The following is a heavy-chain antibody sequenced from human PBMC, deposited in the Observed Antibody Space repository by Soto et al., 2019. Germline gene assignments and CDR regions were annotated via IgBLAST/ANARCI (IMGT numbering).Heavy chain of an antibody. CDR2: ISAYSGNT. V-gene: IGHV1-18*01. J-gene: IGHJ4*02. CDR3: ARDSPASDY. Sequence: QVQLVQSGAEVKKPGASVKVSCKASGYTFSSYAITWVRQAPGQGLEWMAWISAYSGNTNYAQKFQGRVTMTTDTSTSSAYMELRSLSSDDTAVYYCARDSPASDYWGQGTLVTVSS. CDR1: GYTFSSYA.